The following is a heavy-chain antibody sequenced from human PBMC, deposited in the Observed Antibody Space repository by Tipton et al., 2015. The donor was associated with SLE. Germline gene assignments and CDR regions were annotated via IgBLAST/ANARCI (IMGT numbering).Heavy chain of an antibody. J-gene: IGHJ4*02. D-gene: IGHD3-10*01. CDR1: GGSISSSSYY. V-gene: IGHV4-61*01. CDR2: IYYSGST. Sequence: TLSLTCTVSGGSISSSSYYWSWIRQPPGKGLEWIGYIYYSGSTNYNPSLKSRVTISVDTSKNQFSLKLSSVTAADTAVYYCARGEITMVRGFDYWGQGTLVTVSS. CDR3: ARGEITMVRGFDY.